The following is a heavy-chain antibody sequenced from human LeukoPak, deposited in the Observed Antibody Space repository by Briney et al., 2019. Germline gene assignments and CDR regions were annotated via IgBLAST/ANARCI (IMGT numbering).Heavy chain of an antibody. CDR2: IGSGGST. J-gene: IGHJ4*02. CDR1: GFTFTNYA. V-gene: IGHV3-23*01. D-gene: IGHD1-26*01. CDR3: AKRVSGSYRDYYFDY. Sequence: GGSLRLSCAASGFTFTNYAMSWVRRAPGKGLEWVSSIGSGGSTYHADSVKGRFTISRDNSKNILYLQMNSLRAEDTAVYYCAKRVSGSYRDYYFDYWGQGTLVTVSS.